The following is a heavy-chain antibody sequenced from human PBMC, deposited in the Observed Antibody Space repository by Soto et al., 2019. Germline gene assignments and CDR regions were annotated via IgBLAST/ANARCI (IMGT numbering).Heavy chain of an antibody. Sequence: PGGSLRLSCAASGVTVSSNYMSWVRQAPGKGLEWVSVIYSGGSTYYADSVKGRFTISRDNSKNTLYLQMNSLRAEDTAVYYCARETARKVPYGMDVWGPGTTVTLSS. CDR2: IYSGGST. CDR1: GVTVSSNY. V-gene: IGHV3-53*01. D-gene: IGHD2-21*02. J-gene: IGHJ6*02. CDR3: ARETARKVPYGMDV.